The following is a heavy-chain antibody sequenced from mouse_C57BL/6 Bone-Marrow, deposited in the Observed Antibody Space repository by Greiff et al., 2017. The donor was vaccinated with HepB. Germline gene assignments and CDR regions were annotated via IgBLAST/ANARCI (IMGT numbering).Heavy chain of an antibody. J-gene: IGHJ4*01. CDR1: GYTFTSYW. CDR3: SDSSGYGSYAMDY. Sequence: QVQLQQPGAELVKPGASVKLSCKASGYTFTSYWMHWVKQRPGQGLEWIGMIHPNSGSTNYNEKFKSKATLTVDKSSSTAYMQLSSLTSEDSAVYYCSDSSGYGSYAMDYWGQGTSVTVSS. CDR2: IHPNSGST. V-gene: IGHV1-64*01. D-gene: IGHD3-2*02.